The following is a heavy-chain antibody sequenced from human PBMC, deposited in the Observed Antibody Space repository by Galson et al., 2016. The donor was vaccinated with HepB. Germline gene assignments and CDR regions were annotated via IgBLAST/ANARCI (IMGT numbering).Heavy chain of an antibody. V-gene: IGHV5-51*01. CDR2: IYPGDSDT. J-gene: IGHJ5*02. Sequence: QSGAEVKKPGESLKISCKGSGYSFTSYWIGWVRQMPGKGLEWMGIIYPGDSDTRYSPSFQGQVTISADKSISTAYLQWSSLKASDTAMYYCARHVGAVAVHPTYNWFDPWGQGTLVTVSP. D-gene: IGHD6-19*01. CDR1: GYSFTSYW. CDR3: ARHVGAVAVHPTYNWFDP.